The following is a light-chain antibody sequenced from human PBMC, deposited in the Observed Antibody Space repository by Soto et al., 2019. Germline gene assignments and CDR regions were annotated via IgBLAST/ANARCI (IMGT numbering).Light chain of an antibody. CDR1: QSISSY. Sequence: DIQMTQSPSSLSASVGDRVTITCRASQSISSYLNWYQQKPGKAPKLLIYAASSLQSGVPSRFSGSGSGTDFTLTISSLQPEYFGTYYCQQSYSTSWTCGPGTNVAIK. CDR2: AAS. V-gene: IGKV1-39*01. J-gene: IGKJ1*01. CDR3: QQSYSTSWT.